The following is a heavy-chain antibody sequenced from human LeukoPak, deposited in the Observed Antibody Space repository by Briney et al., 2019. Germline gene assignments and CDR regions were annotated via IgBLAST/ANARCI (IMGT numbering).Heavy chain of an antibody. J-gene: IGHJ5*02. CDR1: GGSFSGYY. D-gene: IGHD3-9*01. CDR3: ARGRNASYDKNWFDP. CDR2: INHSGST. Sequence: SETLSLTCAVYGGSFSGYYWSWIRQPPGKGLEWIGEINHSGSTNYNPSLKSRVTISVDTSKNQFSLKLSSVTAADTAVYYRARGRNASYDKNWFDPWGQGTLVTVSS. V-gene: IGHV4-34*01.